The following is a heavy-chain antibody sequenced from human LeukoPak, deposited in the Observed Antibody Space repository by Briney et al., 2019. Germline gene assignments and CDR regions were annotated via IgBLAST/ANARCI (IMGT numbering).Heavy chain of an antibody. Sequence: SQTLSLTCTVSGGSISSGGYYWSWIRQPPGKGLEWIGYIYHSGNTYYNPSLKSRVTISVDSSKNQFSLKLNSVTAADTAVYYCARTPATTASYMDVWGKGTTVTVSS. D-gene: IGHD4-11*01. V-gene: IGHV4-30-2*01. CDR1: GGSISSGGYY. CDR2: IYHSGNT. CDR3: ARTPATTASYMDV. J-gene: IGHJ6*03.